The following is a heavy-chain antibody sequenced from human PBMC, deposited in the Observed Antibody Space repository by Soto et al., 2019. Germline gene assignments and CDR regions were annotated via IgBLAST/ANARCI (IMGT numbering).Heavy chain of an antibody. CDR3: ASEGYSYGSGSYSPPRSYGMDV. J-gene: IGHJ6*02. Sequence: QIQLVQSGAEVKKAGASVKVSCKASGYTFTNYGISWVRQALGQGLEWMGWISAYNDNTNYAQKFQGRVNLPTGTSTRTAYLELRSLTSDDTAVYYCASEGYSYGSGSYSPPRSYGMDVWGQGHTVTVFS. CDR2: ISAYNDNT. V-gene: IGHV1-18*01. CDR1: GYTFTNYG. D-gene: IGHD3-10*01.